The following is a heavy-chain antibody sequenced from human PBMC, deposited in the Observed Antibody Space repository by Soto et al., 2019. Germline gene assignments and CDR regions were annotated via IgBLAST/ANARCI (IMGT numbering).Heavy chain of an antibody. D-gene: IGHD5-18*01. V-gene: IGHV4-59*01. Sequence: PSETLSLTCIVSGGSLSSYCWSWIRRPPGMGLEWIASISYSGTTNYNSSLKSRVTISIDTSKNQFSLKFNSVTAADTAVYYCAREGYNFGPFDYWGQGALVTVSS. CDR3: AREGYNFGPFDY. CDR1: GGSLSSYC. J-gene: IGHJ4*02. CDR2: ISYSGTT.